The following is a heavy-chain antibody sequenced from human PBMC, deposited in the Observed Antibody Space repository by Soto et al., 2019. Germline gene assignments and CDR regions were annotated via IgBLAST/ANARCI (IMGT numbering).Heavy chain of an antibody. CDR1: GGSISSYY. J-gene: IGHJ6*02. CDR3: ARQGFGELHGLVDV. V-gene: IGHV4-59*08. CDR2: IYYSGST. Sequence: PSETLSLTCTVSGGSISSYYWSWIRQPPGKGLEWIGYIYYSGSTNYNPSLKSRVTISVDTSKSQFSLKLSSVTAADTALYYCARQGFGELHGLVDVWGQGTTVTVSS. D-gene: IGHD3-10*01.